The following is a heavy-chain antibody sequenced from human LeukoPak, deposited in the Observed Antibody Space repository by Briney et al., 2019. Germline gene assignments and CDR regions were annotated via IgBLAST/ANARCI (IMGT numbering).Heavy chain of an antibody. J-gene: IGHJ4*02. CDR3: ARDDYGDYSLSY. Sequence: ASVKVSCKASGYTFTGYYMHWVRQAHGQGLEWMGWINPNSGGTNYAQKFQGRVTMTRDTSISTAYMELSRLRSDDTAVYYCARDDYGDYSLSYWGQGILVTVSS. D-gene: IGHD4-17*01. CDR1: GYTFTGYY. V-gene: IGHV1-2*02. CDR2: INPNSGGT.